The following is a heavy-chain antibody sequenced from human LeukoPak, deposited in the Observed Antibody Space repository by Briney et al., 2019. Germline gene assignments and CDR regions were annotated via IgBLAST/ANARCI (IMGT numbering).Heavy chain of an antibody. D-gene: IGHD3-22*01. J-gene: IGHJ4*02. Sequence: PGGSLRLSCAASGFTFSSYAMSWVRQAPGKGLEWVSAISGSGGSTYYAYSVKGRFTISRDNSKNTLYLQMNSLRAEDTAVYYCAKCTDVMDYYDSSGYYSLGGFDYWGQGTLVTVSS. CDR3: AKCTDVMDYYDSSGYYSLGGFDY. CDR2: ISGSGGST. V-gene: IGHV3-23*01. CDR1: GFTFSSYA.